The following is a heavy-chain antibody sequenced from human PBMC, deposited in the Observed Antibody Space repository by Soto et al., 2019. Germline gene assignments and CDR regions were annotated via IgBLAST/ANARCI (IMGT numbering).Heavy chain of an antibody. V-gene: IGHV3-21*01. Sequence: GGSLRLSCAASGFTSSSYSMNWVRQAPGKGLEWVSSISSSSSYIYYADSVKGRFTISRDNAKNSLYLQMNSLRAEDTAVYYCARVYYDFWSGYHRSDYYGMDVWGQGTTVTVSS. D-gene: IGHD3-3*01. CDR3: ARVYYDFWSGYHRSDYYGMDV. J-gene: IGHJ6*02. CDR1: GFTSSSYS. CDR2: ISSSSSYI.